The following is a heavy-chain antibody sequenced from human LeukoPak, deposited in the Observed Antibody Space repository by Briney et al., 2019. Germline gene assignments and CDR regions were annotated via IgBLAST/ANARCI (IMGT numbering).Heavy chain of an antibody. J-gene: IGHJ3*02. CDR1: GYTFTSYG. CDR2: ISAYNGNT. Sequence: GASVKVSCKASGYTFTSYGMSWVRQAPGQGLEWMGWISAYNGNTNYAQKLQGRVTMTTDTSTSTAYMELRSLRSDDTAVYYCARDRYYYDSSGYYYDAFDIWGQGTMVTVSS. V-gene: IGHV1-18*01. CDR3: ARDRYYYDSSGYYYDAFDI. D-gene: IGHD3-22*01.